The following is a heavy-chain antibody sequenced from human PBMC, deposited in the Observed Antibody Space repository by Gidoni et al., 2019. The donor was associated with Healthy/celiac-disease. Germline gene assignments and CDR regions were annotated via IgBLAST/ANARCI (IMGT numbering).Heavy chain of an antibody. CDR2: ISSSSSYI. CDR3: ASEPRWYHDY. Sequence: EVQMVASGGGLVKPGGALRLSCAASGFTFSSYSMNWVRRAPGKGLEWISSISSSSSYIYYADSVKGRFTISRDNAKNSLYLQMNSLRAEDTAVYYCASEPRWYHDYWGQGTLVTVSS. CDR1: GFTFSSYS. D-gene: IGHD2-15*01. V-gene: IGHV3-21*01. J-gene: IGHJ4*02.